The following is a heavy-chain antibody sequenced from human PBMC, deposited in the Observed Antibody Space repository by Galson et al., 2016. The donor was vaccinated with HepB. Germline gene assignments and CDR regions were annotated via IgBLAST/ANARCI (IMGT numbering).Heavy chain of an antibody. CDR2: ISSAAENT. Sequence: SLRLSCAASGFTFNNYAMTWVRQAPGKGLAWVSVISSAAENTYYADAVKGRFTISRDNSKNTLYLQMTSLRAEDTAVYYCAKGGATILSAFDSWGQGTLVTVSS. V-gene: IGHV3-23*01. CDR1: GFTFNNYA. D-gene: IGHD5-24*01. J-gene: IGHJ5*01. CDR3: AKGGATILSAFDS.